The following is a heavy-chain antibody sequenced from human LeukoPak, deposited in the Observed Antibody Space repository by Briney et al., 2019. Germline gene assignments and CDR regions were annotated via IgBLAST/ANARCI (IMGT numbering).Heavy chain of an antibody. CDR2: IYYSGST. Sequence: SETLSLTCTVSGGSISNSGYYWGWIRQPPGEGLEWIGSIYYSGSTYYNPSLKSRVTISVDTSKNQFSLKLSSVTAAYTAVYYCARHVAETLLSYFDYWVQGTLVTVSS. D-gene: IGHD6-19*01. CDR1: GGSISNSGYY. CDR3: ARHVAETLLSYFDY. V-gene: IGHV4-39*01. J-gene: IGHJ4*02.